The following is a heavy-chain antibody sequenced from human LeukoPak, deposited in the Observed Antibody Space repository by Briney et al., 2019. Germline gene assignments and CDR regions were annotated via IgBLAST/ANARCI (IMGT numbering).Heavy chain of an antibody. D-gene: IGHD1-1*01. J-gene: IGHJ6*02. CDR3: AKDDDYYYYYGMDV. CDR2: ISGSGGST. CDR1: GFTFSSYA. Sequence: PGASLRLSCAASGFTFSSYAMSWVRQAPGKGLEWVSAISGSGGSTYYADSVEGRFTISRDNSKNTLYLQMNSLRAEDTAVYYCAKDDDYYYYYGMDVWGQGTTVTVSS. V-gene: IGHV3-23*01.